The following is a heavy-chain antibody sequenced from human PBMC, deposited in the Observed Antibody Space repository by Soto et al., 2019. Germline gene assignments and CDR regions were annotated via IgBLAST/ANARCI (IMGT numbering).Heavy chain of an antibody. CDR1: GYTFTSYA. J-gene: IGHJ4*02. Sequence: QVQLVQSGAEVKKPGASVKVSCKASGYTFTSYAMHWVRQAPGQRPEWMGWINAGNGNTKYSQKFQGRVTITRDTSASTAYMELSSLRSEDTAVYYCARDRGRYFDWLLSGYFDYWGQGTLVTVSS. CDR3: ARDRGRYFDWLLSGYFDY. CDR2: INAGNGNT. V-gene: IGHV1-3*01. D-gene: IGHD3-9*01.